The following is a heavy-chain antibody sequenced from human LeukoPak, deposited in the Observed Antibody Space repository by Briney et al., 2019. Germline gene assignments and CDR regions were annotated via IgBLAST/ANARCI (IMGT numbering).Heavy chain of an antibody. V-gene: IGHV1-2*02. J-gene: IGHJ3*02. CDR3: APVVTLFDAFDI. CDR2: INPKSGGT. D-gene: IGHD4-23*01. CDR1: GYTFTGYY. Sequence: GASVKVSCKASGYTFTGYYMHWVRQAPGQGLEWMGWINPKSGGTNHVQKFQGRVTMTRDTSISTAYMELRRLRSDDTAVYYCAPVVTLFDAFDIWGQGTMVTVSS.